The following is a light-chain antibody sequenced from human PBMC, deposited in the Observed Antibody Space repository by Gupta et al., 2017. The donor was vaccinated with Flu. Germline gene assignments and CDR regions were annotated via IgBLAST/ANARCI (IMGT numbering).Light chain of an antibody. J-gene: IGKJ3*01. Sequence: EIVLTQSPVTLSLSPGERATLSCRASQSVDSHLAWYQQRPGQAPRLLIYDASNRATDIPDRSTGSGSGTDFTLTINSLEPEDFERYYGQTNLTFGPGTKVDIK. CDR2: DAS. V-gene: IGKV3-11*01. CDR1: QSVDSH. CDR3: QTNLT.